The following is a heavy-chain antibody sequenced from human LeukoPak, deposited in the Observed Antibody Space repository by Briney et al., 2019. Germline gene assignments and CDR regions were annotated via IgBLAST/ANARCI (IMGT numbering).Heavy chain of an antibody. CDR1: GLTFSSYS. V-gene: IGHV3-48*04. Sequence: PGGSLRLSCSASGLTFSSYSMNWVRQAPGKGLEWVSYIRSSSNLIYYADYVKGRFTISRDNTKNSLYLQMNSPRAEDTAVYYCARRGDVYGGRTARYCQHWGQGTLVADCS. J-gene: IGHJ1*01. CDR2: IRSSSNLI. D-gene: IGHD4-23*01. CDR3: ARRGDVYGGRTARYCQH.